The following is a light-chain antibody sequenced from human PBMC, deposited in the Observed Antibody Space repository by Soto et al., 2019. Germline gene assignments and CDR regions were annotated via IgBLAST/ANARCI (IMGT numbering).Light chain of an antibody. V-gene: IGLV1-40*01. CDR2: GNT. CDR1: SSNIGAGYD. CDR3: QSYDSGLSGVV. J-gene: IGLJ2*01. Sequence: QSVLTQPPSVSGAPGQRVTISCTGSSSNIGAGYDVHWYQQFPGTAPKLLIYGNTNRPSGVPKRFSASKSATSASLAITGLQAEDEAVYYCQSYDSGLSGVVFGGGTKLTVL.